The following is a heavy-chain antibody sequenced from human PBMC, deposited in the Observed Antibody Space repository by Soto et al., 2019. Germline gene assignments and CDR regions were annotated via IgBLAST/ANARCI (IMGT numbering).Heavy chain of an antibody. CDR1: GYTFTSYY. CDR2: INPSGGST. Sequence: GASVKLSCKASGYTFTSYYMHWVRQAPGQGLEWMGIINPSGGSTSYAQKFQGRVTMTRDTSTSTVYMELSSLRSEDTAVYYCARDERQWLVQSNWFDPWGQGTLVTVSS. V-gene: IGHV1-46*01. CDR3: ARDERQWLVQSNWFDP. J-gene: IGHJ5*02. D-gene: IGHD6-19*01.